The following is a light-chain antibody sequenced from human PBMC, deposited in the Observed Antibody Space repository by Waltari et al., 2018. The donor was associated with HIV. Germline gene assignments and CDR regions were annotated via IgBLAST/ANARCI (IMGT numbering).Light chain of an antibody. V-gene: IGLV3-25*03. CDR2: KDS. CDR1: ALPKQY. J-gene: IGLJ2*01. Sequence: SYELTQPPSVSVSPGQTARITCSGEALPKQYGSWYQQKPGQAPVLVIYKDSERPSGIPERFSGSSSGTTVTLTISGVQAEDEADYYCQSADSSGTYSVVFGGGTKLTVL. CDR3: QSADSSGTYSVV.